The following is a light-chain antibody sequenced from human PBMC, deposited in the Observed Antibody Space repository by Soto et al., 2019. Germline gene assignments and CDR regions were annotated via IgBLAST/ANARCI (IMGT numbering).Light chain of an antibody. CDR1: QSIDTW. J-gene: IGKJ1*01. CDR3: QQYNSYRA. CDR2: KAS. V-gene: IGKV1-5*03. Sequence: DIQMTQSPSTLSASVGDRVTITRRASQSIDTWLAWHQQKPGQAPKLLISKASSLESGVPSRFSGSGSGTEFTLTISSLQPDDSATYYCQQYNSYRAFGQGTKVDIK.